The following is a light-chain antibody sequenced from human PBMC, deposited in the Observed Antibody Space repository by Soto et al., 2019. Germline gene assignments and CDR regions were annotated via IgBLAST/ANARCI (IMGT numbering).Light chain of an antibody. J-gene: IGKJ4*01. CDR3: QQYYTTPFT. Sequence: DIVMTQSPDSLAVSLGETATINCKSSQSVLVGSTNQNFLAWYRQKPGQPPELLIFWASTRGYGVSDRFSGSGSGTDFSLIISSLQAEDVAVYYCQQYYTTPFTFGGGTKVEI. V-gene: IGKV4-1*01. CDR1: QSVLVGSTNQNF. CDR2: WAS.